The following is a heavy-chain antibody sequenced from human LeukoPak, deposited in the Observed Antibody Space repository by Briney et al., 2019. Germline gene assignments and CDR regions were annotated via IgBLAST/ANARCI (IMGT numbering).Heavy chain of an antibody. CDR1: GFTFSDYY. CDR3: AKGGSASYYYMDV. Sequence: GGSLRLSCAASGFTFSDYYMSWIRQAPGKGLEWVSYISSSGTTIYYADSVKGRFTISRDNSKNTVYLQVNSLRAEDTAIYYCAKGGSASYYYMDVWGEGTTVTVSS. D-gene: IGHD1-26*01. J-gene: IGHJ6*03. V-gene: IGHV3-11*01. CDR2: ISSSGTTI.